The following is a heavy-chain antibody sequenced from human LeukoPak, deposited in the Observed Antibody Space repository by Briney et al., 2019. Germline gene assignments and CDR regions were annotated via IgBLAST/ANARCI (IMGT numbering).Heavy chain of an antibody. D-gene: IGHD4-23*01. CDR2: ITNTRGAA. J-gene: IGHJ2*01. V-gene: IGHV3-23*01. Sequence: GSLRLSCAASGFTFSSYAMSWVRQAPGKGLELVSTITNTRGAAYYADFVKGRSTISRDNSKITLYLQMNSLRAEDTAVYYCAKNSGMRSGDWYFDLWGRGTLVTVSS. CDR1: GFTFSSYA. CDR3: AKNSGMRSGDWYFDL.